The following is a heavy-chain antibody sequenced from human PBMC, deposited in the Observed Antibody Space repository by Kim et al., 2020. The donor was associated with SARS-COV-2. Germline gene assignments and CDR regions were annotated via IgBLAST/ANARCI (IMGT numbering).Heavy chain of an antibody. J-gene: IGHJ4*02. D-gene: IGHD6-13*01. CDR2: IYPDDSDT. V-gene: IGHV5-51*01. Sequence: GESLKISCKGSGYSFSTYWIAWVRQLPGKGLEWMGIIYPDDSDTRYSPAFLGQVTISADKSLKAAYLQWTSLKASDTAIYFCARGGDANSWYYYWGQGTLVTVSS. CDR1: GYSFSTYW. CDR3: ARGGDANSWYYY.